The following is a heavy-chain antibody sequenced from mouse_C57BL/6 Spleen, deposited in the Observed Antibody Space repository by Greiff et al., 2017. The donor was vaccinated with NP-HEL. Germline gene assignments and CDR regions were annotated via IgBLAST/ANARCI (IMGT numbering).Heavy chain of an antibody. Sequence: QVQLKQPGTELVKPGASVKLSCKASGYTFTSYWMHWVKQRPGQGLEWIGNINPSNGGTNYNEKFKSKATLTVDKSSNTAYMQLSSLTSEDSAVYYCARGDGYDDYYAMYYWGQGPSVTVSS. CDR2: INPSNGGT. D-gene: IGHD2-2*01. J-gene: IGHJ4*01. CDR3: ARGDGYDDYYAMYY. CDR1: GYTFTSYW. V-gene: IGHV1-53*01.